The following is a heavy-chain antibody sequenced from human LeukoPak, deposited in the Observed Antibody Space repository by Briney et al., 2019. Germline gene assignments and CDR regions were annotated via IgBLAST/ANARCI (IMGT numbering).Heavy chain of an antibody. Sequence: PSETPSLTCTVSGGSISSYYWSWIRQPPGKGLEWIGYIYYSGSTNYNPSLKSRVTISVDTSKNQFSLKLSSVTAADTAVYYCAVRGDGSGSYYRPLDYWGQGTLVTVSS. CDR1: GGSISSYY. D-gene: IGHD3-10*01. CDR3: AVRGDGSGSYYRPLDY. V-gene: IGHV4-59*01. CDR2: IYYSGST. J-gene: IGHJ4*02.